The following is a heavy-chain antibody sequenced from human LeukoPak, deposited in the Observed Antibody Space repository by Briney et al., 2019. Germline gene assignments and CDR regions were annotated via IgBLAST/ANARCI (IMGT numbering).Heavy chain of an antibody. D-gene: IGHD2-15*01. J-gene: IGHJ5*02. CDR3: ARAFPQYCSGGNCHSHWFDP. V-gene: IGHV4-39*07. CDR1: GGSISTSSYY. CDR2: IFYSGST. Sequence: SETLSLTCTVSGGSISTSSYYWGWVRQPPGKGLEWIGNIFYSGSTYYSPSLKSRVTISVDTSKNQFSLKLSSVTAADTAVYYCARAFPQYCSGGNCHSHWFDPWGQGTRVTVSS.